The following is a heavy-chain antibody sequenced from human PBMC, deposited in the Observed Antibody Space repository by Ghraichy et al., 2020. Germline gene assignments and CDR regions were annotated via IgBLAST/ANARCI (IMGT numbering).Heavy chain of an antibody. V-gene: IGHV4-34*01. CDR2: INHSGST. Sequence: TLSLTCAVYGGSFSGYYWSWIRQPPGKGLEWIGEINHSGSTNYNPSLKSRVTISVDTSKNQFSLKLSSVTAADTAVYYCARGLNEVVTPRGFDPWGQGTLVTVSS. D-gene: IGHD4-23*01. CDR1: GGSFSGYY. J-gene: IGHJ5*02. CDR3: ARGLNEVVTPRGFDP.